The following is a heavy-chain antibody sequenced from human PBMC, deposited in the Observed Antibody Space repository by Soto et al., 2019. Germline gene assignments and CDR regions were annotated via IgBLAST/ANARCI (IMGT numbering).Heavy chain of an antibody. CDR1: GGPFSRYY. J-gene: IGHJ1*01. D-gene: IGHD3-22*01. CDR3: ERFDSSGYYSFQH. V-gene: IGHV4-34*01. Sequence: SETLSLTSAVYGGPFSRYYRSWIRQPTGKGLEWIGEINHSGSTNYNPSLKSRVTISVDTSKNQFSLKLSSVSDADTAVYYCERFDSSGYYSFQHWGQGTLVTVSS. CDR2: INHSGST.